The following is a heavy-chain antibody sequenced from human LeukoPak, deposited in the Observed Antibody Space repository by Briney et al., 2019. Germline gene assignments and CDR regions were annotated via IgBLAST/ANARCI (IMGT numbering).Heavy chain of an antibody. CDR1: GFTFSNYW. J-gene: IGHJ4*02. Sequence: SGGSLRLSCAASGFTFSNYWMSWVRRAPGKGLEWVANIKQDGSETYYVDSVRGRFTISRDNAKKSLYLQMNSLRAEDTAVYYCARDLWGAYRVDYFDYWGQGILVTVSS. V-gene: IGHV3-7*01. CDR2: IKQDGSET. CDR3: ARDLWGAYRVDYFDY. D-gene: IGHD3-3*01.